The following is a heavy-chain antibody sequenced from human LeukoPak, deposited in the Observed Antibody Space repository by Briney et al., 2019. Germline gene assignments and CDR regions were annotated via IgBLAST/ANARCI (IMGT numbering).Heavy chain of an antibody. V-gene: IGHV1-18*01. J-gene: IGHJ5*02. Sequence: ASVKVSCKASGYTFTSYGISWVRQAPGQGLEWMGWISAYNGNTNYAQKLQGRVAMTTDTSTSTAYMELRSLRSDDTAVYYCARVVRSRDLGSWYENWFDPWGQGTLVTVSS. D-gene: IGHD6-13*01. CDR3: ARVVRSRDLGSWYENWFDP. CDR1: GYTFTSYG. CDR2: ISAYNGNT.